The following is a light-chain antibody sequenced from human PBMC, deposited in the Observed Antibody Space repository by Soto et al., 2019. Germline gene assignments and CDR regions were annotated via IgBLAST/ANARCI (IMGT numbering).Light chain of an antibody. J-gene: IGKJ1*01. V-gene: IGKV1-5*01. CDR2: DAS. Sequence: DAQMTQSPSTLSASVGDRVTITCRASRSITIHLAWYQQKPGKAPKLLIYDASSLESGVPSRFSGSGSGTEFTLTISSLQPDDFATYYCQQYNSYSTFGQGTKVDIK. CDR3: QQYNSYST. CDR1: RSITIH.